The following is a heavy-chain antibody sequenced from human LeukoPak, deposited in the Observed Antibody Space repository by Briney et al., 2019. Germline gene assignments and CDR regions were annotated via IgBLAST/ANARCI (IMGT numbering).Heavy chain of an antibody. J-gene: IGHJ3*02. CDR2: ISSSSSYI. Sequence: PGGSLRLSCAASGFTFSSYSMNWVRQAPGKGLEWVSSISSSSSYIYYADSVKGRFTISRDNAKNSLYLQMNSLRAEDTAVYYCARGVAAAGNPDVDDAFDIWGQGTMVTVSS. D-gene: IGHD6-13*01. CDR1: GFTFSSYS. V-gene: IGHV3-21*01. CDR3: ARGVAAAGNPDVDDAFDI.